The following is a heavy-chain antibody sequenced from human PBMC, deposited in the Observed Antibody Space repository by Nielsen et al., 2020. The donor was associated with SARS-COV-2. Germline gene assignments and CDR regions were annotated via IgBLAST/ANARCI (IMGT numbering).Heavy chain of an antibody. CDR2: MNPNSGNT. CDR3: ARDTTAYYDFWSTSYRDYFYGMDV. Sequence: ASVKVSCKASGYTFTSYDINWVRQATGQGLEWMGWMNPNSGNTGYAQKFQGRVTMTRNTSISTAYMELSSLRSEDTAVYYCARDTTAYYDFWSTSYRDYFYGMDVWGQGTTVTVSS. CDR1: GYTFTSYD. V-gene: IGHV1-8*01. J-gene: IGHJ6*02. D-gene: IGHD3-3*01.